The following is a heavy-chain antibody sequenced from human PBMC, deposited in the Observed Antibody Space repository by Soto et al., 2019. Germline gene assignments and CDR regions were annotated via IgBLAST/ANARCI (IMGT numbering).Heavy chain of an antibody. CDR3: ARDNCKSY. Sequence: EVQLVESGGGLVQPGGFLRLSCVASGFTFSNYWMHWVRQAPGKGLVWVSRISPDGSNTNYADSVKGRFTISRDNAKNTVYLQMNSLRAEDTALYYCARDNCKSYGGQGPLVTVSS. D-gene: IGHD1-20*01. J-gene: IGHJ4*02. CDR1: GFTFSNYW. V-gene: IGHV3-74*01. CDR2: ISPDGSNT.